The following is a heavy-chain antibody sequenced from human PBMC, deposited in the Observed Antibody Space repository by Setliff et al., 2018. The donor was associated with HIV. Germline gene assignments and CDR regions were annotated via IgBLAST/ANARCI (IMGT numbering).Heavy chain of an antibody. D-gene: IGHD2-15*01. CDR2: IYTSGST. J-gene: IGHJ1*01. CDR1: GGSISSGSYY. CDR3: ARDGGGLWHEYLQH. Sequence: SETLSLTCTVSGGSISSGSYYWSWIRQPAGKGLEWIGHIYTSGSTNYNPSLKSRVTISVDTSKNRFSLKLSSVTAADTAVYYCARDGGGLWHEYLQHWGQGTLVTVSS. V-gene: IGHV4-61*09.